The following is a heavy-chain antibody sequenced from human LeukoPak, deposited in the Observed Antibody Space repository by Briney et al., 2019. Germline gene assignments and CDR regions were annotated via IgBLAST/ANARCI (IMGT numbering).Heavy chain of an antibody. CDR1: GLTFSSYS. CDR3: ARFYGSGRRAFDI. V-gene: IGHV3-21*01. CDR2: ISSSSSYI. J-gene: IGHJ3*02. D-gene: IGHD3-10*01. Sequence: GSLILSCASSGLTFSSYSMNLGRQAPGRGVERASSISSSSSYIYYADSVKGLFTISRDNAKNSLYLQMNSLRAEATALYYCARFYGSGRRAFDIWGQGSMVTVSS.